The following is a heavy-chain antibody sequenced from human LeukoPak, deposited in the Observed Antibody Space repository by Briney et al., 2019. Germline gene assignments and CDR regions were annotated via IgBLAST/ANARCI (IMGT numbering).Heavy chain of an antibody. CDR1: GGSITSSPYH. D-gene: IGHD2-21*02. Sequence: PSETLSLTCTVSGGSITSSPYHWAWIRQPPGRGPEWIGTVSHSGDTQYNPSLTSRVTISLDTPKNQFSLSLNSVTAADTAGFYCARSMVTTDRNFDHWGQGTLVTVSS. V-gene: IGHV4-39*07. J-gene: IGHJ4*02. CDR3: ARSMVTTDRNFDH. CDR2: VSHSGDT.